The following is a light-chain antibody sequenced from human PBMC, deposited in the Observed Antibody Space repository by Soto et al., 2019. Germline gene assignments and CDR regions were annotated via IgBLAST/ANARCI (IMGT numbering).Light chain of an antibody. CDR2: DNN. J-gene: IGLJ2*01. CDR1: SSNIGNNY. CDR3: GTWDSSLSAGVV. Sequence: QSALTQPPSVSAAPGQKVTISCSGISSNIGNNYVSWYQQLPGTAPKLLIYDNNKRPSGIPDRFSGSKSGTSATLGITGLQTGDEADYYCGTWDSSLSAGVVFGGGTKVTVL. V-gene: IGLV1-51*01.